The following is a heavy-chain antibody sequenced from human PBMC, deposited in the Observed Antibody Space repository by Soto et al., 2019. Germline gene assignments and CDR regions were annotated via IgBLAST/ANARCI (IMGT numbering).Heavy chain of an antibody. Sequence: SVKVSCQASGFTFTSSAVQWVRQARGQRLEWIGWIVVGSGNTNYAQKFQERVTITRDMSTSTAYMELSSLRSEDTAVYYCAAGPTMVATGYWGQGTLVTVSS. D-gene: IGHD5-12*01. V-gene: IGHV1-58*01. CDR2: IVVGSGNT. CDR3: AAGPTMVATGY. CDR1: GFTFTSSA. J-gene: IGHJ4*02.